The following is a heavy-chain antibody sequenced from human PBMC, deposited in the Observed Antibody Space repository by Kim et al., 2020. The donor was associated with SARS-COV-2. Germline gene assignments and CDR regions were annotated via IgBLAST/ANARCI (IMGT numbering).Heavy chain of an antibody. CDR1: GGTFSSYA. J-gene: IGHJ3*02. CDR3: ARTSLNYYDSSGYGAFDI. CDR2: IIPIFGTA. V-gene: IGHV1-69*13. Sequence: SVKVSCKASGGTFSSYAISWVRQAPGQGLEWMGGIIPIFGTANYAQKFQGRVTITADESTSTAYMELSSLRSEDTAVYYCARTSLNYYDSSGYGAFDIWGQGTMVTVSS. D-gene: IGHD3-22*01.